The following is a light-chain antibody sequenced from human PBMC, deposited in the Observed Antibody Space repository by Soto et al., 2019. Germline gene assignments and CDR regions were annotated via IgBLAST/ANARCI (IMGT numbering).Light chain of an antibody. Sequence: DIQLTQSPSFLSASVGDRVTITCRASQGISSYLAWYQQKPGKAPKLLIYAASTLQSGVPSRFNGSGSGTEFTLTISSLQPEDFATYYCQQLNSYPTFGQGTRLEIK. J-gene: IGKJ5*01. V-gene: IGKV1-9*01. CDR3: QQLNSYPT. CDR1: QGISSY. CDR2: AAS.